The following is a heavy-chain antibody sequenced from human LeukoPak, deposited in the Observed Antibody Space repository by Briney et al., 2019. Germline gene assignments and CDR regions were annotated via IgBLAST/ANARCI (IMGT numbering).Heavy chain of an antibody. CDR2: IKHDGSEE. V-gene: IGHV3-7*04. J-gene: IGHJ4*02. Sequence: GGSLRLSCAASGFTFNIFWMCWVRQAPGKGLEWVANIKHDGSEEYYGDSVRGRFTISRDNAKNSLILQMNSLRGEDTAVYYCARALGNSTGDYWGQGTLVTVSS. CDR3: ARALGNSTGDY. D-gene: IGHD7-27*01. CDR1: GFTFNIFW.